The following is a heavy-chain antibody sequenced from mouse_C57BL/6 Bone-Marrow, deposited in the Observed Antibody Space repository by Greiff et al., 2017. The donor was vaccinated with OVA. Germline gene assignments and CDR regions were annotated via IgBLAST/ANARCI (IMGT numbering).Heavy chain of an antibody. Sequence: VQLQESGAELARPGASVKLSCKASGYTFTSYGISWVKQRTGQGLEWIGEIYPRSGNTYYNEKFKGKATLTADKSSSTAYMELRSLTSEDSAVYFCARGHYYGSSYWYFDFWGTGTTVTVSS. D-gene: IGHD1-1*01. J-gene: IGHJ1*03. CDR2: IYPRSGNT. V-gene: IGHV1-81*01. CDR3: ARGHYYGSSYWYFDF. CDR1: GYTFTSYG.